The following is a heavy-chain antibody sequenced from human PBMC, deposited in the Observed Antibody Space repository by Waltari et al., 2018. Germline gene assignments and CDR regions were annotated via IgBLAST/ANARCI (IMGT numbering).Heavy chain of an antibody. CDR3: ARGIAAAGFDY. CDR2: IYTSGST. V-gene: IGHV4-61*02. CDR1: GGSISSGSYY. J-gene: IGHJ4*02. D-gene: IGHD6-13*01. Sequence: QVQLQESGPGLVKPSQTLSLPCTVSGGSISSGSYYWSWIRQPAGKGLEWIGRIYTSGSTNYNPSLKSRVTISVDTSKNQFSLKLSSVTAADTAVYYCARGIAAAGFDYWGQGTLVTVSS.